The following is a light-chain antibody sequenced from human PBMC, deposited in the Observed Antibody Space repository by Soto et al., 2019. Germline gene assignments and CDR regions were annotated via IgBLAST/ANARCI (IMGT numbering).Light chain of an antibody. J-gene: IGLJ2*01. CDR2: DVS. CDR1: SSDVGGYNY. CDR3: SSYTRSSTPV. V-gene: IGLV2-14*01. Sequence: QSALTQPASVSGSPGQSITISCTGTSSDVGGYNYVSWYQQHPGKAPKLMIYDVSNRPSGLSNRFSGYKSGNTSSLTISGLQAQDEADYYCSSYTRSSTPVFGGGTKLPVL.